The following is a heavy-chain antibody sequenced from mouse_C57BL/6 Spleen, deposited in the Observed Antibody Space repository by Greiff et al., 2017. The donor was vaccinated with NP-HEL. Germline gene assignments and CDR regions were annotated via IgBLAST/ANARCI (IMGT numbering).Heavy chain of an antibody. V-gene: IGHV1-39*01. CDR3: ARRTAQAYWYFDV. CDR2: INPNYGTT. CDR1: GYSFTDYN. D-gene: IGHD3-2*02. J-gene: IGHJ1*03. Sequence: VQLKESGPELVKPGASVKISCKASGYSFTDYNMNWVKQSNGKSLEWIGVINPNYGTTSYNQKFKGKATLTVDQSSSTAYMQLNSLTSEDSAVYYCARRTAQAYWYFDVWGTGTTVTVSS.